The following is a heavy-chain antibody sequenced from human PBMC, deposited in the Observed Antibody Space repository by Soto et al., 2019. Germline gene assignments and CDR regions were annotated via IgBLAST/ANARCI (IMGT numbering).Heavy chain of an antibody. J-gene: IGHJ4*02. D-gene: IGHD1-26*01. V-gene: IGHV4-39*01. Sequence: QLQLQESGPRLMKPSETLSLTCDVSGGSTMISSYYCAWIRQPPGKGLEWIGSMYYSGSTYYNPSLKSQVTMSVDTSKNQFSLRLNSVTAADTAVYYCARHTIVGATAYHFDYWGQGSLVSVSS. CDR2: MYYSGST. CDR3: ARHTIVGATAYHFDY. CDR1: GGSTMISSYY.